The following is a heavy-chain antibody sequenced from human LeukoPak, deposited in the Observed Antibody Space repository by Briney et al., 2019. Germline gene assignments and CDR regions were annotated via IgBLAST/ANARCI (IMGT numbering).Heavy chain of an antibody. Sequence: GGSLRLSCAASGSTFSSYAMHWVRQAPGKGLEWVAVISYDGSNKYYADSVKGRFTISRDNSKNTLYLQMNSLRAEDTAVYYCAGILLRYFDWPIGSYFDYWGQGTLVTVSS. V-gene: IGHV3-30-3*01. CDR1: GSTFSSYA. CDR2: ISYDGSNK. CDR3: AGILLRYFDWPIGSYFDY. J-gene: IGHJ4*02. D-gene: IGHD3-9*01.